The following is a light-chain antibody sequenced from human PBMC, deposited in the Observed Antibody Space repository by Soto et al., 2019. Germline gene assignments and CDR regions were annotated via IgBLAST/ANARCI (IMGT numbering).Light chain of an antibody. CDR1: QSISSY. CDR3: KHGWT. CDR2: DAS. V-gene: IGKV3-11*01. J-gene: IGKJ1*01. Sequence: EIVLTQSPATLSLSPGERATLSCRASQSISSYLAWYQQKPGQTPRLLIYDASNRATGIPARFSGSGFGTDFTLTISSLETEDFAVYYCKHGWTFGQGTKVDIK.